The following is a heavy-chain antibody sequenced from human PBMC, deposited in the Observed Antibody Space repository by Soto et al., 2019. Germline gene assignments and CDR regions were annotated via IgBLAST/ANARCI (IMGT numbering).Heavy chain of an antibody. CDR2: IWYDGSNK. CDR1: GFTFSSYG. Sequence: PGGSLRLSCAASGFTFSSYGMHWVRQAPGKGLEWVAVIWYDGSNKYYADSVKGRFTISRDNSKNTLYLQMNSLRAEDTAVYYCAREGDIVVVVAAKYGMDVWGQGTTVTVSS. J-gene: IGHJ6*02. CDR3: AREGDIVVVVAAKYGMDV. D-gene: IGHD2-15*01. V-gene: IGHV3-33*01.